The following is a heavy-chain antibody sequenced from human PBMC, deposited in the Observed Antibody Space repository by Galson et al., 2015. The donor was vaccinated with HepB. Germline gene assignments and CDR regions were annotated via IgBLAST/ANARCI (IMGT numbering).Heavy chain of an antibody. D-gene: IGHD5-12*01. CDR3: ARDYTGGGYDSRFDY. V-gene: IGHV3-33*08. CDR1: GFTFSSYG. J-gene: IGHJ4*02. CDR2: IWYDGSNK. Sequence: SLRLSCAASGFTFSSYGMHWVRQVPGKGLEWVAVIWYDGSNKYYADSVKGRFTISRDNSKNTLYLQMNSLRAEDTAVYYCARDYTGGGYDSRFDYWGQGTLVTVSS.